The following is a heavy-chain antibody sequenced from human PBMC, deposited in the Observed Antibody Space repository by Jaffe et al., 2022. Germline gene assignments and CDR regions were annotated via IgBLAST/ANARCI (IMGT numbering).Heavy chain of an antibody. CDR2: IYHSGST. D-gene: IGHD4-17*01. V-gene: IGHV4-30-2*01. Sequence: QLQLQESGSGLVKPSQTLSLTCAVSGGSISSGGYSWSWIRQPPGKGLEWIGYIYHSGSTYYNPSLKSRVTISVDRSKNQFSLKLSSVTAADTAVYYCARGNDYGDYTFPIPRQPRFDYWGQGTLVTVSS. J-gene: IGHJ4*02. CDR3: ARGNDYGDYTFPIPRQPRFDY. CDR1: GGSISSGGYS.